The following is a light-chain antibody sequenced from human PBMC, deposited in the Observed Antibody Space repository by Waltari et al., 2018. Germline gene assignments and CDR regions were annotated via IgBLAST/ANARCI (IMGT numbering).Light chain of an antibody. CDR2: EFS. CDR1: SSDVGGYNY. CDR3: SSYAGSSNHV. Sequence: QSALTQPPSASGSPGQSVTISCTGTSSDVGGYNYVSWYQHHPGKAPKLIIYEFSKRPSGVPDDFSGSKSGNTASLTVSGLQAEDEADYYCSSYAGSSNHVFATGTKVTVL. J-gene: IGLJ1*01. V-gene: IGLV2-8*01.